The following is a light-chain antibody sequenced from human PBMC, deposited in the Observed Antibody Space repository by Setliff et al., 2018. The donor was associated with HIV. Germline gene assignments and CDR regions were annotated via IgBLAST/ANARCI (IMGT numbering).Light chain of an antibody. J-gene: IGLJ2*01. V-gene: IGLV2-23*02. CDR1: SSDVGRYNF. Sequence: QSVLTQPASVSGSPGQSITISCTGTSSDVGRYNFVSWYQQHPGKAPKLMIYEVIKRPSGVSNRFSGSKSGNTASLTISGLQAEDEADYYCCSYAGYITAIFGEGTKVTVL. CDR3: CSYAGYITAI. CDR2: EVI.